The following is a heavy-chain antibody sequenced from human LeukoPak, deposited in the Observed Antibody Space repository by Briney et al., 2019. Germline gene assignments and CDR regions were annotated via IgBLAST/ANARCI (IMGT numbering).Heavy chain of an antibody. CDR2: INAGNGNT. Sequence: GASVKVSCKASGYTFTSYAMHWVRQARGQRLEWMGWINAGNGNTKYSQKFQGRVTITRDTSASTAYMELSSLRSEDTAVYYCAREGGYSYGYGNDYWGQGTLVTVSS. CDR3: AREGGYSYGYGNDY. V-gene: IGHV1-3*01. D-gene: IGHD5-18*01. J-gene: IGHJ4*02. CDR1: GYTFTSYA.